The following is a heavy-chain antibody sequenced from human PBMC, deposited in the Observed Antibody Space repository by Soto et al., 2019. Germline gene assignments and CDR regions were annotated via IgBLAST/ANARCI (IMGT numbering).Heavy chain of an antibody. D-gene: IGHD2-15*01. CDR1: GGTFSTYT. CDR3: ARGLECRGYCLDKPTWFGP. V-gene: IGHV1-69*06. Sequence: SVKVSCKASGGTFSTYTFSWVRQAPGQGLEWMGRIIPIFGTPYYAQKFQGRVTITADRSTSTVYMELSSLGSDDTAVYFCARGLECRGYCLDKPTWFGPWGQGTLVTVS. J-gene: IGHJ5*02. CDR2: IIPIFGTP.